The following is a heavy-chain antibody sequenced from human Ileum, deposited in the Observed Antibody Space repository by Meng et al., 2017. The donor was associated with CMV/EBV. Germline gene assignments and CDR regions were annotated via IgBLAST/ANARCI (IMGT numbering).Heavy chain of an antibody. J-gene: IGHJ1*01. D-gene: IGHD6-13*01. CDR1: GFSLSTSGVG. V-gene: IGHV2-5*02. CDR3: AHRRGIEEYFQH. Sequence: QITLKESGPTLVKPTQTLTLTCTFSGFSLSTSGVGVGWIRQPPGKALEWLALIYWDDDKRYSPSLKSRLTITKDTSKNQVVLTMTNMVPVDTATYYCAHRRGIEEYFQHWGQGTLVTVSS. CDR2: IYWDDDK.